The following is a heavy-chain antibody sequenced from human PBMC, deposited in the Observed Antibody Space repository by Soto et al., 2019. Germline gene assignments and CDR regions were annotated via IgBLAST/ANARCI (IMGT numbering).Heavy chain of an antibody. V-gene: IGHV3-23*01. CDR1: GFTFSNYA. J-gene: IGHJ4*02. CDR3: AKDSPVVAATSDF. Sequence: GGSLRLSCPASGFTFSNYAMYWVRQAPGKGLEWVSRISGSGGDTYYADSVKGRFTISRDNSKNTLFLQMNSLRADDTAKYYCAKDSPVVAATSDFWGQGTLVTVSS. CDR2: ISGSGGDT. D-gene: IGHD2-15*01.